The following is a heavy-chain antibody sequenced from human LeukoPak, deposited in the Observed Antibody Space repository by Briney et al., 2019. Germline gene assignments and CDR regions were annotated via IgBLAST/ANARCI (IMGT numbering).Heavy chain of an antibody. D-gene: IGHD5-18*01. V-gene: IGHV3-66*01. CDR3: VTASFDY. CDR2: IYSGGNT. CDR1: GFTVSSNY. J-gene: IGHJ4*02. Sequence: PGTSLRLSCVASGFTVSSNYMSWVRQAPGKGLEWVSVIYSGGNTNYADSVKGRFTISRDNSKNTLYLQMNSLRAEDTALYYCVTASFDYWGQGTLVTVSS.